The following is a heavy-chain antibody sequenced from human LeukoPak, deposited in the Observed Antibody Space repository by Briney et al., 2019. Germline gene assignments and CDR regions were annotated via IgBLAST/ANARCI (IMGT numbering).Heavy chain of an antibody. CDR2: MNQDGSGK. J-gene: IGHJ6*03. D-gene: IGHD5-18*01. Sequence: GGSLRLSCVASGLTFSSHWISWVRQAPGKGLEWVANMNQDGSGKYYVDSVKGRFIISRDNAKNSLYLQMYSLRAEDTTVYYCARDPVYSYGKGPNYYYYMDVWGKGTTVTVSS. CDR3: ARDPVYSYGKGPNYYYYMDV. V-gene: IGHV3-7*01. CDR1: GLTFSSHW.